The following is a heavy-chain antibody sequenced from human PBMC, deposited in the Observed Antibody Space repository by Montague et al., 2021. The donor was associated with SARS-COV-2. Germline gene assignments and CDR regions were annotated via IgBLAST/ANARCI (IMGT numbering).Heavy chain of an antibody. Sequence: SETLSLTCTVSGGSIRSYYWSWIRQPPGKGLEWIGSIYYTGSTYYNPSLKSRVPISVDTSKNQFSLKLSSVTAADTAVYYCARHLTGSGNAFDIWGQGTMVTVSS. J-gene: IGHJ3*02. CDR3: ARHLTGSGNAFDI. V-gene: IGHV4-39*01. CDR1: GGSIRSYY. D-gene: IGHD3-10*01. CDR2: IYYTGST.